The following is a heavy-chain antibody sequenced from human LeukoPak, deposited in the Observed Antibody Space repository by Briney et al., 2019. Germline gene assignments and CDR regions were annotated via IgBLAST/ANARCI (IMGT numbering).Heavy chain of an antibody. Sequence: GGSLRLSCAASGFTFSSYAMNWVRQPPGTGLEWVSSINGGGGATYYADFVKGRFTISRDNSKNTLYMPMNILRAEQRAVYYCAKDGGYGSGSYYEDYWGQGTLVTVSS. V-gene: IGHV3-23*01. CDR3: AKDGGYGSGSYYEDY. CDR2: INGGGGAT. J-gene: IGHJ4*02. CDR1: GFTFSSYA. D-gene: IGHD3-10*01.